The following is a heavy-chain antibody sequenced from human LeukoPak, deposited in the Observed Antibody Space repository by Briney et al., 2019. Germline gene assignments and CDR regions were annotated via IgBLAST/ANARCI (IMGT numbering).Heavy chain of an antibody. CDR1: GYTFSVFY. V-gene: IGHV1-2*02. J-gene: IGHJ3*02. CDR3: TRGVLLQGRGAFDI. Sequence: ASVKVSCKASGYTFSVFYIHWLRQAPGQGLEWMGWVVPKSGDTNIAQKFRDRVTVTRDTSINTAYMEINRLTSDETAMYYCTRGVLLQGRGAFDIWGQGAMVTVSS. CDR2: VVPKSGDT. D-gene: IGHD2-15*01.